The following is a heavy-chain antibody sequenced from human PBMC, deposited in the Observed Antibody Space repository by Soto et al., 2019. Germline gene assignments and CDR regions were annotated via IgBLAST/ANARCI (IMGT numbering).Heavy chain of an antibody. V-gene: IGHV4-31*03. CDR1: GGSISRGGYY. CDR2: IYYSGTT. CDR3: AASCVGCGGFNYYGMDV. J-gene: IGHJ6*02. D-gene: IGHD2-21*01. Sequence: QVQLQESGPGLVKPSQTLSLTCTVSGGSISRGGYYWNWIRQHPGKGLEWIGYIYYSGTTYYNPSLKSRVTISVDTSKNQSSLKLSSVTAADTAVYYCAASCVGCGGFNYYGMDVWGQGTTVTVSS.